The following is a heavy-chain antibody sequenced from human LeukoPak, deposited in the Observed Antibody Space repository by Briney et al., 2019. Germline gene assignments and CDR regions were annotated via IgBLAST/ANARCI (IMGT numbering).Heavy chain of an antibody. CDR2: IYYSGST. Sequence: TSETLSLTCTVSGGSISSYYWSWIRQPPGKGLEWIGYIYYSGSTNYNPSLKSRVTISVDTSKNQFSLKLSSVTAADTAVYYCARERVEYSFDYWGQGTLVTVSS. J-gene: IGHJ4*02. CDR3: ARERVEYSFDY. D-gene: IGHD5-18*01. CDR1: GGSISSYY. V-gene: IGHV4-59*01.